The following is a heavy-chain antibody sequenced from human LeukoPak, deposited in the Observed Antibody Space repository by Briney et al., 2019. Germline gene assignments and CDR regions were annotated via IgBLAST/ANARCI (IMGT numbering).Heavy chain of an antibody. CDR3: ARTVVPLRGWFDP. CDR2: ISYDGSNK. D-gene: IGHD4-23*01. Sequence: GRSLRLSCAASGFTFSSYAMHWVRQAPGKGLEWVAVISYDGSNKYYADSVKGRFTISRDNSKNTLYLQMNSLRAEDTAVYYCARTVVPLRGWFDPWGQGTLVTVSS. V-gene: IGHV3-30-3*01. CDR1: GFTFSSYA. J-gene: IGHJ5*02.